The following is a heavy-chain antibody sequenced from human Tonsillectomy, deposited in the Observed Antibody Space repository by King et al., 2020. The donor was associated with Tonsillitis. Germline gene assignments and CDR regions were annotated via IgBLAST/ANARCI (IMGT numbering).Heavy chain of an antibody. D-gene: IGHD3-22*01. J-gene: IGHJ4*02. CDR1: GGSISSGSHY. V-gene: IGHV4-39*01. Sequence: QLQESGPGLVKPSETLSLTCTVSGGSISSGSHYWGWIRQPPGRGLEWIGSIYYSESTYYNPSLNRRVTISVDTSKNQFSLMLSSVTAADTAVYYCARWVDYDSSGYCFDYWGQGTLVTVSS. CDR2: IYYSEST. CDR3: ARWVDYDSSGYCFDY.